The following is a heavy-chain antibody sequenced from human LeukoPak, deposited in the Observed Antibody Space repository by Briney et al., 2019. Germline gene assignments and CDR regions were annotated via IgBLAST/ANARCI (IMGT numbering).Heavy chain of an antibody. J-gene: IGHJ4*02. CDR2: ISSSGSTI. CDR1: GFTFSSYS. CDR3: ERFAGEDY. Sequence: GGSLRLSCAASGFTFSSYSMNWVRQAPGKGLEWVSYISSSGSTIQYADSVKSRFTISRDNAKKSLYLQMNSLRDEDTAVYYCERFAGEDYWGQGTLVTVSS. D-gene: IGHD3-10*01. V-gene: IGHV3-48*02.